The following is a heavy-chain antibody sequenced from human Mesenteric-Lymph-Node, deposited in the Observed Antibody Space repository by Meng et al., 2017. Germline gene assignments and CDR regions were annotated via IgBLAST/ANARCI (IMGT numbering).Heavy chain of an antibody. V-gene: IGHV4-34*01. Sequence: QVPPTQGGARLVEPSGSLSLTVGVYGGFHRRYHWKWVRPTPGKGLEWIGAIYHSGSTSYNPSLQSRVTMFVDTSKNQFSLMLTSVPATDTAVDYCARVEWRQWSFDLWGRGTLVTVSS. CDR1: GGFHRRYH. D-gene: IGHD3-3*01. J-gene: IGHJ2*01. CDR3: ARVEWRQWSFDL. CDR2: IYHSGST.